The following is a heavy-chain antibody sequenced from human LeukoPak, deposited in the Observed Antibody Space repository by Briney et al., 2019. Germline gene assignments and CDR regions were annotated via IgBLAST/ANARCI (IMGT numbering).Heavy chain of an antibody. CDR2: INPSGGST. CDR3: ARGGPLTIFGVVSTRYYMDV. Sequence: ASVKVSCKASGYTFTSYYMHWVRQAPGQGLEWMGIINPSGGSTSYAQKFQGRVTMTRDTSTSTVYMELSSLRSEDTAVYYCARGGPLTIFGVVSTRYYMDVWGKGTTVTVSS. CDR1: GYTFTSYY. D-gene: IGHD3-3*01. V-gene: IGHV1-46*01. J-gene: IGHJ6*03.